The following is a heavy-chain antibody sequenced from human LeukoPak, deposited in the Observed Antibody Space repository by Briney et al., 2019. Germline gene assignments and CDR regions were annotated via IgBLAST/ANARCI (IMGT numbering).Heavy chain of an antibody. J-gene: IGHJ3*02. CDR1: GFTFSSYA. V-gene: IGHV3-23*01. D-gene: IGHD2-15*01. CDR2: ISGSGGST. CDR3: ARAPRRIKGAFDI. Sequence: PGGSLRLSCAASGFTFSSYAMSWVRQAPGKGLEWVSAISGSGGSTYYADSVKGRFTISRDNSKNTLYLQMNSLRAEDTAVYYCARAPRRIKGAFDIWGQGTMVTVSS.